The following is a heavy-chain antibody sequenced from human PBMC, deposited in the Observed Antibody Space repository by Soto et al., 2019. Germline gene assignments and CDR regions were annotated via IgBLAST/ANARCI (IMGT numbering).Heavy chain of an antibody. CDR2: IWSDGNNR. J-gene: IGHJ4*02. D-gene: IGHD1-1*01. V-gene: IGHV3-33*01. CDR3: VRGDNWNDEASDY. Sequence: QVQLVESGGGVVQPGGSLRLSCAASGFMFSNQGMHWVRQAPGKGLEWVAVIWSDGNNRYYADSVKGRFTISRDNSKNTVYLQMNSLRAEDTAVYYCVRGDNWNDEASDYWGQGTLVTVSS. CDR1: GFMFSNQG.